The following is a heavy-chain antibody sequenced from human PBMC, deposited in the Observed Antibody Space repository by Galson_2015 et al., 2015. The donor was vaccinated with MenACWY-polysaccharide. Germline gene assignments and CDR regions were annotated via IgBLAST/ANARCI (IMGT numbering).Heavy chain of an antibody. CDR2: IYFSGTT. D-gene: IGHD3-10*02. V-gene: IGHV4-31*03. CDR3: ARGNVGGYFFDH. J-gene: IGHJ4*02. Sequence: TVSLTCTVSGASITSDGHYWSWVRQLPGNDLEWIAYIYFSGTTFHNPSLKSRVTMSVDTSKKHFSLNLISVTAADTALYFCARGNVGGYFFDHWGQGIPVIVSS. CDR1: GASITSDGHY.